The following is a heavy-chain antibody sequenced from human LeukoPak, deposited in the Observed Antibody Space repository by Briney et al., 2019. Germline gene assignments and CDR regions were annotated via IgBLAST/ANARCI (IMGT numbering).Heavy chain of an antibody. J-gene: IGHJ2*01. CDR3: ARDRYGDWWYFDL. V-gene: IGHV3-33*01. Sequence: GSLRLSCAASGFTFSSYGMHWVRQAPGKGLEWVAVIWYDGSNKYYADSVKGRFTISRDNSKNTLYLQMNSLRDEDTAVYYCARDRYGDWWYFDLWGRGTLVTVSS. D-gene: IGHD4-17*01. CDR2: IWYDGSNK. CDR1: GFTFSSYG.